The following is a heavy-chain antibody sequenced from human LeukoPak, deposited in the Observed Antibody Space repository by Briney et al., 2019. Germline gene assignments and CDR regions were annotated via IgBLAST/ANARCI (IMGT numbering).Heavy chain of an antibody. CDR2: ISWNSGTI. CDR3: AKDISVTPIGMDV. J-gene: IGHJ6*02. V-gene: IGHV3-9*01. D-gene: IGHD3-16*02. CDR1: GFIFDDYA. Sequence: PGGSLRLSCAASGFIFDDYAMHWVRQVPGKGLEWVSGISWNSGTIGYADSVKGRFTISRDNAKNSLYLQMNSLRAEDTALYYCAKDISVTPIGMDVWGQGTTVTVSS.